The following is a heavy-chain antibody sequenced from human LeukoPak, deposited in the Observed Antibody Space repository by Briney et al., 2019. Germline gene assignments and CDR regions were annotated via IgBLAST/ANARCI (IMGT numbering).Heavy chain of an antibody. D-gene: IGHD3-22*01. CDR2: LHGGGTT. J-gene: IGHJ4*02. Sequence: PGGSLRLSCAASGFIVSSKYMSWVRQAPGKGLEWVSFLHGGGTTYYADSVKGRFTISRDNSKNTLYLKMKSLRAEDTAVYYCANHYYDSRGYYHFDCWGQGTLVTVSS. CDR1: GFIVSSKY. CDR3: ANHYYDSRGYYHFDC. V-gene: IGHV3-53*01.